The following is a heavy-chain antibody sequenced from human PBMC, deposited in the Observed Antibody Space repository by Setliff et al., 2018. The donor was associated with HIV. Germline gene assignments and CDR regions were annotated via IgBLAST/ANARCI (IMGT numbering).Heavy chain of an antibody. CDR1: GYSINSGYF. V-gene: IGHV4-38-2*01. D-gene: IGHD3-3*01. J-gene: IGHJ4*02. CDR2: FYPSGST. Sequence: SETLSLTCSVSGYSINSGYFWGWIRQPPGKELEWIGNFYPSGSTYYNPSLRRRLTISVDTSKEQFSLSLTSVTAADTAVYYCAMCHHNDLLGGYPYFASWVQGILGTV. CDR3: AMCHHNDLLGGYPYFAS.